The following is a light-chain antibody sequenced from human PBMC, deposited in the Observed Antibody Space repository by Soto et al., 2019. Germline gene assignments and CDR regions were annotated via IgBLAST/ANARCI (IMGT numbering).Light chain of an antibody. J-gene: IGLJ1*01. CDR3: SSYTTINSWV. CDR2: HVS. Sequence: QSALTQPASVSGSPGQSITISCTGTSSDVGGYNFVSWYQQHPGKAPKLMIYHVSNRPSGVSNRFSGSKSGNTASLTISGLQAEDETDYYCSSYTTINSWVFGTGTQVTVL. V-gene: IGLV2-14*01. CDR1: SSDVGGYNF.